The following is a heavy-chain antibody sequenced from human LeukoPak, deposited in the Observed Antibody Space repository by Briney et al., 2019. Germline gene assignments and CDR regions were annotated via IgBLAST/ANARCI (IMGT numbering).Heavy chain of an antibody. CDR1: GFSFSSYW. CDR2: INTDGRTT. D-gene: IGHD2-2*02. CDR3: ARDNTYMFDY. V-gene: IGHV3-74*01. Sequence: PGGSLRLSCAASGFSFSSYWMNWVRQAPGKGLVWVAYINTDGRTTTYADSVKGRFTVARDNAKNTLYLEMNRLRAEDTAVYYCARDNTYMFDYWGQGTQVTVSS. J-gene: IGHJ4*02.